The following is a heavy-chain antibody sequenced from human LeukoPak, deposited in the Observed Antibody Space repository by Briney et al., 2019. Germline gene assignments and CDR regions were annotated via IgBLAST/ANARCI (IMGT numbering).Heavy chain of an antibody. D-gene: IGHD6-19*01. CDR3: ASNTVAGTFDS. V-gene: IGHV3-48*03. J-gene: IGHJ4*02. CDR1: GFTFSHYE. CDR2: ISSSGSTI. Sequence: GGSLRLXCAASGFTFSHYEMNWVRQAPGKELEWVSYISSSGSTIYYADSVKGRFTISRDNAKDSLYLHMNSLRAEDTAVYYCASNTVAGTFDSWGQGTLVTVSS.